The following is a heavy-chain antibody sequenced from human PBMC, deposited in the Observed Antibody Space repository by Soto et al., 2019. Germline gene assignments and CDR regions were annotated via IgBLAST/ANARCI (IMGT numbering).Heavy chain of an antibody. CDR1: GFTFSSYW. CDR2: INSDGSST. Sequence: GGSLRLSCAASGFTFSSYWMHWVRQAPGKGLVWVSRINSDGSSTSYADSVKGRFTISRDNAKNTLYLQMNSLRAEDTVVYYCARRTFPLGGGDFPAYWGQGTLVTVSS. CDR3: ARRTFPLGGGDFPAY. J-gene: IGHJ4*02. V-gene: IGHV3-74*01. D-gene: IGHD2-21*02.